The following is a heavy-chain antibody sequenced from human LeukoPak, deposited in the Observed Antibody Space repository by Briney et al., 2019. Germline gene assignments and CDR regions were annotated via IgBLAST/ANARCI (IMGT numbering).Heavy chain of an antibody. Sequence: ASVKVSCTSSGHTFNNHFIYWVRQAPGKGREGMGGFDHEDVETIYTQKFQGRVTMSEDTSTDTADMELSSLRSEDTAVYYCATESAMPRGYFDYWGQGTLVTVSS. J-gene: IGHJ4*02. V-gene: IGHV1-24*01. CDR2: FDHEDVET. CDR1: GHTFNNHF. CDR3: ATESAMPRGYFDY. D-gene: IGHD2-2*01.